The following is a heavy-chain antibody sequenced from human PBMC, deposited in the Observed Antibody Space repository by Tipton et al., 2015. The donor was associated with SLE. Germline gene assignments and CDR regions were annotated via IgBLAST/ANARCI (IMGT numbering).Heavy chain of an antibody. CDR2: IYPGDSDT. D-gene: IGHD3-16*01. CDR3: TRDRRGSTRGGGWFDP. J-gene: IGHJ5*02. Sequence: VQLVQSGAEVKKPGESLKISCKGSGYSFTSYWIGWVRQMPGKGLEWMGIIYPGDSDTRYSPSFQGQVTISADKSISTAYLQWSSLKASDTAMYYCTRDRRGSTRGGGWFDPWGQGTLVTVSS. V-gene: IGHV5-51*01. CDR1: GYSFTSYW.